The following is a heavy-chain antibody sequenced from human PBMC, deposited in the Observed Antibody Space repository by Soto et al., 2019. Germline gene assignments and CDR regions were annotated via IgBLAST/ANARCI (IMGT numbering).Heavy chain of an antibody. Sequence: SETLSLTCAVYGGSFSGYYWSWIRQPPGKGLEWIGEINHSGSTNYNPSLKSRVTISVDTSKNQFSLKLSSVTAADTAVYYCARGPIYGRDWFDPWGQGTLVTV. V-gene: IGHV4-34*01. D-gene: IGHD4-17*01. CDR1: GGSFSGYY. CDR2: INHSGST. J-gene: IGHJ5*02. CDR3: ARGPIYGRDWFDP.